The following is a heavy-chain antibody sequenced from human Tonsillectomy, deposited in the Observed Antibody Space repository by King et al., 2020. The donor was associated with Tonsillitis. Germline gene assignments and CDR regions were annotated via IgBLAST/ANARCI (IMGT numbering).Heavy chain of an antibody. J-gene: IGHJ4*02. V-gene: IGHV3-23*04. CDR2: ISGGGTKT. CDR3: AEDVGHRSPPFDY. Sequence: VQLVESGGGLVQPGGSLKLSCAASGFTFSKYAMSWVRQAPGKGLEWVSAISGGGTKTYYADSVKGQFTISRDNSKNTLFLQMNSLRAEDTAVYYCAEDVGHRSPPFDYWGQGTLVTVSS. CDR1: GFTFSKYA. D-gene: IGHD1-14*01.